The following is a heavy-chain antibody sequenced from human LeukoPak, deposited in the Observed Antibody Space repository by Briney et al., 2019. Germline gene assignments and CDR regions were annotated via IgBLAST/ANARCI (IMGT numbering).Heavy chain of an antibody. CDR3: AKDGYSGYDSYYFDY. CDR1: GFTFSNYG. D-gene: IGHD5-12*01. CDR2: IWYDGSNK. Sequence: GGSLRLSCAASGFTFSNYGMHWVRQAPGQGLEWVAVIWYDGSNKYYADSVKGRFTISRDNSKNTLYLQMNSPRAEDTAVYYCAKDGYSGYDSYYFDYWGQGTLVTVSS. V-gene: IGHV3-30*02. J-gene: IGHJ4*02.